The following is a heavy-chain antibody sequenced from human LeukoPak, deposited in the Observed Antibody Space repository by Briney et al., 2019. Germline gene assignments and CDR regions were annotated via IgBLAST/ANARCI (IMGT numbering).Heavy chain of an antibody. CDR2: IYSRGGT. D-gene: IGHD1-26*01. CDR3: ARDPYSGSSSQYDY. J-gene: IGHJ4*02. V-gene: IGHV3-53*01. Sequence: AGGSLRLSCAVSGFSVSNNYMNWVRQAPGKGLEWVSLIYSRGGTSYADSVKGRFTISRDSSKNTLFLQMNSLRVEDTAVYYCARDPYSGSSSQYDYWGQGTLVTVSS. CDR1: GFSVSNNY.